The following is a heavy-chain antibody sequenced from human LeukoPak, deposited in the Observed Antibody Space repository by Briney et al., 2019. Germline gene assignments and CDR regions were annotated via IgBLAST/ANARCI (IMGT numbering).Heavy chain of an antibody. V-gene: IGHV3-53*04. CDR3: ARQYCSGGSCYLDYFDY. D-gene: IGHD2-15*01. CDR2: IYSGGST. CDR1: GFTVSSNY. Sequence: PGGSLRISCAASGFTVSSNYMSRVRQAPGEGLEGGSVIYSGGSTYYADSVKGRFTISRHNSKNTLYLQMNSLRAEDTAVYYCARQYCSGGSCYLDYFDYWGQGTLVTVSS. J-gene: IGHJ4*02.